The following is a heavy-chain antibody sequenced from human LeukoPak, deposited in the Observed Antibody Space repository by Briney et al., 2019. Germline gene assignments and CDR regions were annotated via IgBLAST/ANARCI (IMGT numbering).Heavy chain of an antibody. J-gene: IGHJ1*01. CDR2: ISGGTTTV. Sequence: GGSLRLSCATSGFIFSPYAMHWVRQAPGKGLEWISYISGGTTTVFYADSVKGRFTISRDNAKNTLYLQMNSLRAEDTAVYYCAKDLFLGYCSGGSCYDRIAKGQAEYFQHWGQGTLVTVSS. D-gene: IGHD2-15*01. CDR3: AKDLFLGYCSGGSCYDRIAKGQAEYFQH. CDR1: GFIFSPYA. V-gene: IGHV3-48*04.